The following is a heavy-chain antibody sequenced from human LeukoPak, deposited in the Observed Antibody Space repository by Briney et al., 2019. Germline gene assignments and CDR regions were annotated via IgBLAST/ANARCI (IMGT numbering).Heavy chain of an antibody. D-gene: IGHD2-8*01. Sequence: GGSLRLSCAASGFTVSSNYMSSVRQAPGKGLEWVSVIYSGGSTYYADSVKGRFTISRDNSKNTLYLQMNSLRAEDTAVYYCLVVLMVYTVPLDYWGQGTLVTVSS. J-gene: IGHJ4*02. CDR3: LVVLMVYTVPLDY. CDR2: IYSGGST. CDR1: GFTVSSNY. V-gene: IGHV3-53*01.